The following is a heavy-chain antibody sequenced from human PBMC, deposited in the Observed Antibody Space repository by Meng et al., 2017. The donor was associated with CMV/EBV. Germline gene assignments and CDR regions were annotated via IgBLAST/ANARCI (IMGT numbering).Heavy chain of an antibody. CDR1: GFTFSSYS. V-gene: IGHV3-21*01. D-gene: IGHD5-12*01. CDR2: ISSSSSYI. J-gene: IGHJ4*02. CDR3: ARDGLDIVATISGDYFDY. Sequence: GESLKISCAASGFTFSSYSMNWVRQAPGKGLEWVSSISSSSSYIYYADSVKGRFTISRDNAKNSLYLQMNSLRAEDTAVYYCARDGLDIVATISGDYFDYWGQGTLVTVSS.